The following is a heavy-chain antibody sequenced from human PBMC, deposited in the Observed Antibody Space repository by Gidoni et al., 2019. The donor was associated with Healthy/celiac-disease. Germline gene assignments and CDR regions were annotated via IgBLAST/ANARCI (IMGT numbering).Heavy chain of an antibody. V-gene: IGHV5-10-1*03. CDR2: IDPSDSYT. Sequence: EVQLVQSGAEVKKPGESLSISCKGSGYSFTSYWISWVRQMPGKGLEWMGRIDPSDSYTNYSPSFQGHVTISADKSISTAYLQWSSLKASDTAMYYCARLPSYDSSGYYLDYWGQGTLVTVSS. CDR1: GYSFTSYW. CDR3: ARLPSYDSSGYYLDY. J-gene: IGHJ4*02. D-gene: IGHD3-22*01.